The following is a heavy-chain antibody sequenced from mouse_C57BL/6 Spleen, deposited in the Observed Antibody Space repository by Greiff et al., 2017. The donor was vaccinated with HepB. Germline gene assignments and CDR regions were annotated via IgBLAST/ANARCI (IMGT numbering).Heavy chain of an antibody. CDR2: ISGGGGNT. CDR3: ARVYDGYYYFDY. D-gene: IGHD2-3*01. CDR1: GFTFSSYT. V-gene: IGHV5-9*01. Sequence: EVQRVESGGGLVKPGGSLKLSCAASGFTFSSYTMSWVRQTPEKRLEWVATISGGGGNTYYPDSVKGRFTISRDNAKNTLYLQMSSLRSEDTALYYCARVYDGYYYFDYWGQGTTLTVSS. J-gene: IGHJ2*01.